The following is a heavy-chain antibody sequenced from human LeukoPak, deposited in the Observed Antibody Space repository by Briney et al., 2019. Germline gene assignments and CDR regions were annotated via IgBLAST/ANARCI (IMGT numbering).Heavy chain of an antibody. V-gene: IGHV3-21*01. Sequence: GGSLRLSCAASGFIFSSYSMNWVRHAPGKGLEWVSSISSTSTYIHYADSLKGRFTISRDNARNSLYLQINSLRVEDTAVYYCARVQRGEMATFDYWGQGTLATVSS. CDR1: GFIFSSYS. CDR3: ARVQRGEMATFDY. CDR2: ISSTSTYI. J-gene: IGHJ4*02. D-gene: IGHD5-24*01.